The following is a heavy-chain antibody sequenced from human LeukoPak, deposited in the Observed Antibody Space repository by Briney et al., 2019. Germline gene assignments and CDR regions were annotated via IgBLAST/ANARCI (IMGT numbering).Heavy chain of an antibody. D-gene: IGHD2-2*01. J-gene: IGHJ5*02. V-gene: IGHV4-30-4*01. CDR1: GGSISSGDYY. CDR2: IYYSGST. Sequence: PSETLSLTCTVSGGSISSGDYYWSWIRQPPGKGLEWIGYIYYSGSTYYNPSLKSRVTISVDTSKNQFSLKLSSVTAADTAVYYCARDSKYARWFDPWGQGTLVTVSS. CDR3: ARDSKYARWFDP.